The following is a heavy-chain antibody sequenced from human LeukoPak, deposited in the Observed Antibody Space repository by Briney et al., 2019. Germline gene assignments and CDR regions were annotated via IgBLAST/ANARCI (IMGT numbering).Heavy chain of an antibody. V-gene: IGHV3-23*01. CDR1: GFTFSSYA. CDR3: AKFSGSPRDYYYYGMDV. D-gene: IGHD6-13*01. J-gene: IGHJ6*02. Sequence: TGGSLRLSCAASGFTFSSYAMSRVRQAPGKGLEWVSAISGSGGSTYYADSVKGRFTISRDNSKNTLYLQMNSLRAEDTAVYYCAKFSGSPRDYYYYGMDVWGQGTTVTVSS. CDR2: ISGSGGST.